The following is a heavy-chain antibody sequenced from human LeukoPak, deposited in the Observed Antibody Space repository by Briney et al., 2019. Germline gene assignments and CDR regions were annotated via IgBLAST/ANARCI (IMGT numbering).Heavy chain of an antibody. CDR2: IYYSGST. D-gene: IGHD3-9*01. J-gene: IGHJ4*02. CDR3: ARDPFDWLPDY. CDR1: GGSISSGAYY. V-gene: IGHV4-31*03. Sequence: PSETLSLTCTVSGGSISSGAYYWNWIRQHPGKGLEWIGYIYYSGSTYYNPSLKSRVTISADTSKNQFSLRLSSVTAADTAVYYCARDPFDWLPDYWGQGTLVTVSS.